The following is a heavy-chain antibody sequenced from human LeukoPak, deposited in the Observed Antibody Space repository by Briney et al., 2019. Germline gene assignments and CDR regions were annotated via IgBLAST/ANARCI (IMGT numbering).Heavy chain of an antibody. Sequence: GRTLRLPCAASGFTFSSYWMSWVRQAPGKGLEWVTNMKQHGSEKYYVDSVKGRFTISRDNAKNSLYLQMNSLRAENTAVYYCARVLRDGYNLAFDYWGQGSLVTVSS. CDR3: ARVLRDGYNLAFDY. V-gene: IGHV3-7*01. CDR2: MKQHGSEK. D-gene: IGHD5-24*01. CDR1: GFTFSSYW. J-gene: IGHJ4*02.